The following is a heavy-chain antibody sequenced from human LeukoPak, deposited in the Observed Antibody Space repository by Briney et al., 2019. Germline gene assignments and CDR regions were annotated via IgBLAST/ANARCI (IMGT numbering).Heavy chain of an antibody. CDR3: ARGPPRGKYYYMDV. CDR2: IGTASDT. CDR1: GFTFSSFD. V-gene: IGHV3-13*01. D-gene: IGHD1-1*01. Sequence: GGSLRLSCAASGFTFSSFDMHWVRQPTGQGLEWVSTIGTASDTYYPGSVEGRFTLSRDKAKNSLYLQMNSLTAGDTAVYYCARGPPRGKYYYMDVWGKGTTVTVSS. J-gene: IGHJ6*03.